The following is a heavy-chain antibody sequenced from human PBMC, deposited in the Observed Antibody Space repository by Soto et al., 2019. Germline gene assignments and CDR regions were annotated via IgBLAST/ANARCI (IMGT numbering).Heavy chain of an antibody. V-gene: IGHV3-7*03. D-gene: IGHD3-22*01. J-gene: IGHJ4*02. Sequence: PGGSLRLSCAASGFTFSSYWMSWVRQAPGKGLEWVANIKQDGSEKYYVDSVKGRFTISRDNAKNSLYLQMNSLRAEDTAVYYCARDYYDSSCYSDYWGQGTLVTVSS. CDR2: IKQDGSEK. CDR3: ARDYYDSSCYSDY. CDR1: GFTFSSYW.